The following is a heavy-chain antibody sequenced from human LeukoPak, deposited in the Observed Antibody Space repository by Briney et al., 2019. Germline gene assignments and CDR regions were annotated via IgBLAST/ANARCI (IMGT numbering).Heavy chain of an antibody. CDR3: ARDWEYYDSSGYYSGAFDI. V-gene: IGHV4-59*01. Sequence: SETLSLTCTVSGGSISSYYWSWIRQPPGKGLEWIGYIYYSGSTNYNPSLKSRVTISVDTFKNQFSLKLSSVTAADTAVYYCARDWEYYDSSGYYSGAFDIWGQGTMVTVSS. CDR1: GGSISSYY. CDR2: IYYSGST. J-gene: IGHJ3*02. D-gene: IGHD3-22*01.